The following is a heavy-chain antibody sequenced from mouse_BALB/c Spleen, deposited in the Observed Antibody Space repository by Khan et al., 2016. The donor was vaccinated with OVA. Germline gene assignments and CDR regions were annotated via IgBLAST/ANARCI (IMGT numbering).Heavy chain of an antibody. CDR1: GYTFTEYT. Sequence: VQLQQSGPELVKPGASVKISCKTSGYTFTEYTLHWVKQSHGKSLEWIGVINPNNGVTSYNQKFKGKATLTVDKSSSTAYMEFRSLTSEDSAVYSGARDAGRYWGQGTSVTVSS. CDR3: ARDAGRY. CDR2: INPNNGVT. D-gene: IGHD3-3*01. V-gene: IGHV1-22*01. J-gene: IGHJ4*01.